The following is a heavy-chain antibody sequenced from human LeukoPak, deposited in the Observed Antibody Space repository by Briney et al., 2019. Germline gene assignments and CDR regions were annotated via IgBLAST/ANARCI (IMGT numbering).Heavy chain of an antibody. CDR2: IVVGSGNT. D-gene: IGHD3-10*01. Sequence: TLVKVSCKASGFTFTGSAMQWVRQARGQRLEWIGWIVVGSGNTNYAEKFQERVTITRDMSTSTAYMELSSLRSEDTAVYYCAADLRFGELALDYWGQGNLVTVSS. CDR1: GFTFTGSA. CDR3: AADLRFGELALDY. V-gene: IGHV1-58*02. J-gene: IGHJ4*02.